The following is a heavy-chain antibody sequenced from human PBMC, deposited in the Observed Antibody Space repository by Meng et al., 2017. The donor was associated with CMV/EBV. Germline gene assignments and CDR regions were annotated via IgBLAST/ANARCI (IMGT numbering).Heavy chain of an antibody. CDR2: TYYRSKWYN. Sequence: RVSRKRAAGNGIRKYPSRGLEGRGRTYYRSKWYNDYAVAVKSRITINPETSKNQFSLQLNSVTPEDTAVYYCARGELELRTIWFDPWGQGTLVTVSS. CDR3: ARGELELRTIWFDP. CDR1: RVSRKRAA. J-gene: IGHJ5*02. D-gene: IGHD1-7*01. V-gene: IGHV6-1*01.